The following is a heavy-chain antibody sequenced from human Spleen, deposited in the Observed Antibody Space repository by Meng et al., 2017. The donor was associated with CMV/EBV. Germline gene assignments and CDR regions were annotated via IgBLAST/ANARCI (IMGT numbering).Heavy chain of an antibody. CDR1: GFSFHSYW. Sequence: GESLKISCAASGFSFHSYWMSWVRQAPGKGLEWVANIKQDGSEKNYVDSVKGRFTISRDNAKRSLYLQMNSLRAEDTAWYYCAREATADLWSSYYEHLDYWGQGTLVTVSS. CDR2: IKQDGSEK. D-gene: IGHD3-3*01. CDR3: AREATADLWSSYYEHLDY. V-gene: IGHV3-7*03. J-gene: IGHJ4*02.